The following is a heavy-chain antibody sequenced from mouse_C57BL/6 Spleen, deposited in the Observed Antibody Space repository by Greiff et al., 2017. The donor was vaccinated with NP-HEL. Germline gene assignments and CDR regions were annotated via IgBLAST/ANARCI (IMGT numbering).Heavy chain of an antibody. CDR1: GYTFTSYW. CDR3: ARYPITTVVAPGAMDY. CDR2: INPSSGYT. Sequence: VQLQQSGAELAKPGASVKLSCKASGYTFTSYWMHWVKQRPGQGLEWIGYINPSSGYTKYNQKFKDKATLTADKSSSTAYMQLSSLTYEDSAVYYCARYPITTVVAPGAMDYWGQGTSVTVSS. J-gene: IGHJ4*01. V-gene: IGHV1-7*01. D-gene: IGHD1-1*01.